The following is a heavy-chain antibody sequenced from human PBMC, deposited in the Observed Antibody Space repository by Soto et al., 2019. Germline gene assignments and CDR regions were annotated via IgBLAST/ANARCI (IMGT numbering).Heavy chain of an antibody. CDR3: AHRLYVSSDDAFDI. CDR2: IYWDDEK. D-gene: IGHD6-6*01. J-gene: IGHJ3*02. V-gene: IGHV2-5*02. Sequence: QITLKESGPTLVQPTQPLTLTCTFSGFSLTTSGVGVGWIRQPPGKALEWLALIYWDDEKRYSPSLQSRLTITKDTSKNQVDLTVTNMNPADTGTSYCAHRLYVSSDDAFDIWGQGTLVYVSS. CDR1: GFSLTTSGVG.